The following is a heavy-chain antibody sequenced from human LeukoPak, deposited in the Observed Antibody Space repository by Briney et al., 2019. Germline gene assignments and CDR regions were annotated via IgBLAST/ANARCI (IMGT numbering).Heavy chain of an antibody. V-gene: IGHV7-4-1*02. CDR3: ARPGRGGIYFFDF. CDR2: INTNTGNP. D-gene: IGHD2-21*01. J-gene: IGHJ4*02. CDR1: GYTFTNYA. Sequence: ASVKVSCKASGYTFTNYAIYWGRQAPGQGLEWMGWINTNTGNPMYAQGFTGRFVFSLDTSVSTAYLQISSLKAEDTAVYFCARPGRGGIYFFDFWGQGTLVTVSS.